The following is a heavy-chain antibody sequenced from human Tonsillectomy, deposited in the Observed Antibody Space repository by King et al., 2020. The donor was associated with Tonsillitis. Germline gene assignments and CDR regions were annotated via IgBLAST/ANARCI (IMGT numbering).Heavy chain of an antibody. Sequence: QLQESGPGLVKPSETLSLTCTVSGGSISSYYWSWIRQPAGKGLEWIGRIYTSGSTNYNPSLKSRVTMSVDTSKNQFSLKLSSVTAADTAVYYCARDAIMDTAMHTSSYYYGMDVWGQGTTVTVSS. V-gene: IGHV4-4*07. CDR3: ARDAIMDTAMHTSSYYYGMDV. CDR2: IYTSGST. J-gene: IGHJ6*02. D-gene: IGHD5-18*01. CDR1: GGSISSYY.